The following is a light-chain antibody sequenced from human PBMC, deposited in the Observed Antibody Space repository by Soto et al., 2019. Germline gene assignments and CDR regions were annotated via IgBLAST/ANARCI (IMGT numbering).Light chain of an antibody. CDR1: QSSANY. J-gene: IGKJ4*01. Sequence: DIQMTQSPSSLTASVGDRVTITCRTSQSSANYLNWYQQKPGKAPTVLIFGGSSLQSGVPSRFSGSGSGTEFTLTLSNLQLEDSATYYCHQSFSTPLTCGGGTNVEIK. CDR2: GGS. V-gene: IGKV1-39*01. CDR3: HQSFSTPLT.